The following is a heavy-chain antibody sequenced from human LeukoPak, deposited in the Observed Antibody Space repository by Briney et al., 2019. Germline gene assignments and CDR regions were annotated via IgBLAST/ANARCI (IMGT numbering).Heavy chain of an antibody. J-gene: IGHJ6*02. CDR3: ARVEGYCSGGSCYGMDV. D-gene: IGHD2-15*01. V-gene: IGHV3-21*01. CDR2: ISSSSSDK. CDR1: GFTFSRFS. Sequence: GGSLRLSCAASGFTFSRFSMKWVRQAPGKGLEWVSSISSSSSDKYYADSVKGRFTISRDNAKNSLYLQLNSLRDEDTAMYYCARVEGYCSGGSCYGMDVWGQGTTVTVSS.